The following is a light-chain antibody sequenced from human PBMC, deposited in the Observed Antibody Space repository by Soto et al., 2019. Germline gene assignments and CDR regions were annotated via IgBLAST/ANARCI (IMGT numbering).Light chain of an antibody. CDR3: KKYYSYPRT. Sequence: AIRMTQSPSSFSASTGDRVTITCRASQGISSYLAWYQQKPGKAPKLLIYAASTLQSGVPSRFSGSGSGTDFTLTISCLQSEDFATYYCKKYYSYPRTFGGGTKVEIK. CDR1: QGISSY. J-gene: IGKJ4*01. CDR2: AAS. V-gene: IGKV1-8*01.